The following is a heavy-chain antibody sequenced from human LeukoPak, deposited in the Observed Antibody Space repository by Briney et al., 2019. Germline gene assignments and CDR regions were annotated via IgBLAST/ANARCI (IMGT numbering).Heavy chain of an antibody. D-gene: IGHD3-9*01. CDR3: AREAYFDWFGGAFDI. J-gene: IGHJ3*02. CDR1: GFTFSSYE. CDR2: ISSSGSTI. Sequence: GGSLRLSCAASGFTFSSYEMNWVRQAPGKGLEWVSYISSSGSTIYYADSVKGRFTISRDNAKNSLYLQMNSLRAEDTAVYYCAREAYFDWFGGAFDIWGQGTMVTVSS. V-gene: IGHV3-48*03.